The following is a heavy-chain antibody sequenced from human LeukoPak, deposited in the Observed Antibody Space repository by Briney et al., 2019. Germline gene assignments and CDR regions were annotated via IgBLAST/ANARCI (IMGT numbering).Heavy chain of an antibody. CDR2: ISAYNGNT. Sequence: ASVKVSCKASGYTFTSYGISWVRQAPGQGLEWMGWISAYNGNTNYAQKLQGRVTMTTDTSTSTAYMELRSLRSDDTAVYYCAREGYCSGGSCYLVGAFDIWGQGTMVTVSS. D-gene: IGHD2-15*01. V-gene: IGHV1-18*01. CDR3: AREGYCSGGSCYLVGAFDI. CDR1: GYTFTSYG. J-gene: IGHJ3*02.